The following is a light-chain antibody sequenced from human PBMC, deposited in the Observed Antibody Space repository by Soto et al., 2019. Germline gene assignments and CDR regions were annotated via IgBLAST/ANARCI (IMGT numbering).Light chain of an antibody. V-gene: IGKV1-39*01. CDR1: QSISTY. CDR3: QHSHCLPYT. J-gene: IGKJ2*01. CDR2: AAS. Sequence: DIQMTQSPSSLSASVGDRVTITCRASQSISTYLNWYQQELGKAPKHLIYAASSLQSGVPSRFSDSGSRKDFTLTISSQQPEDFATYYCQHSHCLPYTFGQGPKLEIK.